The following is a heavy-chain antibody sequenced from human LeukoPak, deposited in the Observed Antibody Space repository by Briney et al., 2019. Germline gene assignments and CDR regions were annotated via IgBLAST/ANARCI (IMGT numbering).Heavy chain of an antibody. Sequence: SETLSLTCTVSGGSISGYSWSWVRQPPEKGVEWIGIFLDSGKTYYNPSLKTRVTISVDASKNHFSLTLISVTAADTAVYYCAAALWNRLWNRPQDCWGQGTLVTVS. D-gene: IGHD2-21*01. CDR3: AAALWNRLWNRPQDC. J-gene: IGHJ4*02. V-gene: IGHV4-59*01. CDR2: FLDSGKT. CDR1: GGSISGYS.